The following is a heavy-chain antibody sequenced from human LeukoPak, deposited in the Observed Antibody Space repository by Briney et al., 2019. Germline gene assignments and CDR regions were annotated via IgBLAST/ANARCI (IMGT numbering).Heavy chain of an antibody. J-gene: IGHJ4*02. D-gene: IGHD2-2*01. CDR1: GYTFTDYY. CDR3: ATGRNIVVVPAAMDY. CDR2: VDPEDGET. V-gene: IGHV1-69-2*01. Sequence: ASVKVSCKVSGYTFTDYYMHWVQQAPGKGLEWMGLVDPEDGETIYAEKFQGRVTITAGTSTDAAYMELSSLRSEDTAVYYCATGRNIVVVPAAMDYWGQGTLVTVSS.